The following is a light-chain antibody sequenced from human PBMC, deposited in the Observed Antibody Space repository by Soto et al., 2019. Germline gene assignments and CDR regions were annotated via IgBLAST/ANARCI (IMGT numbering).Light chain of an antibody. CDR2: RNN. Sequence: QLVLTQPPSVSGTPGQRVTISCSGSSSNIGSNYVYWYQQFPGTAPKLLIDRNNQRPSGVPDRFSGSRSGTSASLAISGLRSGDEADYYCAAWDDSLSGRVFGTGTKVTVL. CDR3: AAWDDSLSGRV. V-gene: IGLV1-47*01. J-gene: IGLJ1*01. CDR1: SSNIGSNY.